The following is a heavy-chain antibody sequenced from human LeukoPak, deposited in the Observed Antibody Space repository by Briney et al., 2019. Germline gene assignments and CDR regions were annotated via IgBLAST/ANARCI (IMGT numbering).Heavy chain of an antibody. D-gene: IGHD3-3*01. J-gene: IGHJ5*02. V-gene: IGHV4-34*01. CDR1: GGSFSGYY. Sequence: SETLSLTCAVYGGSFSGYYWSWIRRPPGKGLEWIGEINHSGSTNYNPSLKSRVTISVDTSKNQFSLKLSSVTAADTAVYYCARSDPYYDFWSGYYTGIRWFDPWGQGTLVTVSS. CDR2: INHSGST. CDR3: ARSDPYYDFWSGYYTGIRWFDP.